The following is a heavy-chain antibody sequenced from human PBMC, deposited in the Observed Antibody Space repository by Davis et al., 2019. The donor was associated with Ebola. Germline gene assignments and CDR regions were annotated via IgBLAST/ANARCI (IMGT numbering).Heavy chain of an antibody. Sequence: ASVKVSCKLSGDTFSSYGINWVQQAPGQGLEWMGSISSYNGQTNYAEKLQGRVTMTTDTSTSTVYMEVRSLRSDDTAVYYCARDQQLLSTLIDFWGQGTLVTVSS. J-gene: IGHJ4*02. CDR2: ISSYNGQT. CDR3: ARDQQLLSTLIDF. CDR1: GDTFSSYG. V-gene: IGHV1-18*01. D-gene: IGHD2-21*02.